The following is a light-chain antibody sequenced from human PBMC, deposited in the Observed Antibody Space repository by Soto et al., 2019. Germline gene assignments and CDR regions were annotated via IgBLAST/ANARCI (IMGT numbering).Light chain of an antibody. V-gene: IGLV1-44*01. Sequence: QSVLTQPPSASSTPGQTVTISCSGRYSNIGSKFVSWYHRLPGTAPKLLIDSINQRPSGVPDRFSGSKSGTSASLTISGLQSEDEADYYCSSWDDSVDGPVFGGGTQLTVL. CDR3: SSWDDSVDGPV. J-gene: IGLJ3*02. CDR1: YSNIGSKF. CDR2: SIN.